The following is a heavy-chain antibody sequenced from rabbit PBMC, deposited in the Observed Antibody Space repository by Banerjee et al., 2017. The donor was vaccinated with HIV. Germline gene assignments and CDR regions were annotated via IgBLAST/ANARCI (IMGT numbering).Heavy chain of an antibody. V-gene: IGHV1S47*01. CDR2: IDPVFGST. CDR3: VRDTAGYAAYGYAVNFNL. D-gene: IGHD6-1*01. J-gene: IGHJ4*01. CDR1: GFDFSSYG. Sequence: QEQLVESGGGLVQPGGSLKLSCKASGFDFSSYGVSWVRQAPGKGLEWIGYIDPVFGSTYYASWVNGRFTISSHNAQNTLYLQLNSLTAADTATYFCVRDTAGYAAYGYAVNFNLWGPGTLVTVS.